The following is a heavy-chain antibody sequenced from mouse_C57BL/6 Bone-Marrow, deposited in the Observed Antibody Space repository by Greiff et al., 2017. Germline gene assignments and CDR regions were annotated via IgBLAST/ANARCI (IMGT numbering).Heavy chain of an antibody. J-gene: IGHJ3*01. Sequence: EVHLVESGGDLVKPGGSLKLSCAASGFTFSSYGMSWVRQTPDKRLEWVATISSGGSYTYYPDSVKGRFTISRDNAKNTLYLQMSSLKSEDTAMYYCARPKTAQAPFAYWGQGTLVTVSA. CDR3: ARPKTAQAPFAY. D-gene: IGHD3-2*02. CDR1: GFTFSSYG. CDR2: ISSGGSYT. V-gene: IGHV5-6*01.